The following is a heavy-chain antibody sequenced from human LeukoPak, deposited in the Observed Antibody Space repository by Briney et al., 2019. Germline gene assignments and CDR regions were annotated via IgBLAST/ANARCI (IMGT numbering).Heavy chain of an antibody. Sequence: SETLSLTCTVSGGSISSYYWSWIRQPPGKGLEWIGYIYYSGSTYYNPSLKSRVTISVDTSKNQFSLKLSSVTAADTAVYYCARDHSYLAPWGQGARVTVSS. V-gene: IGHV4-59*01. CDR3: ARDHSYLAP. CDR2: IYYSGST. J-gene: IGHJ5*02. D-gene: IGHD1-26*01. CDR1: GGSISSYY.